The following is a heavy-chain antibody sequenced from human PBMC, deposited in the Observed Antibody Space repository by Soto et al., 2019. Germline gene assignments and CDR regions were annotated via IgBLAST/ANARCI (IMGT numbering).Heavy chain of an antibody. CDR3: ARLGINDPYYHMNY. Sequence: QVQLQESGPGLVKPSETLSLICTVSGDYIGSYFWSWVRQPPGKGLEWIAYSSFSGSTKYNPSLKSRVTISVDTSKNQFSLRLSSVTAADTAVYYCARLGINDPYYHMNYWGQGTLVTVSS. CDR2: SSFSGST. CDR1: GDYIGSYF. D-gene: IGHD2-21*01. V-gene: IGHV4-59*01. J-gene: IGHJ4*02.